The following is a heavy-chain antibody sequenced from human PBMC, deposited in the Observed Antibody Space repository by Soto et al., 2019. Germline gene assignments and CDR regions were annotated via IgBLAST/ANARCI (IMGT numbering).Heavy chain of an antibody. Sequence: PSETLSLTCAVSGGSISSSNWWSWVRQPPGKGLEWIGEIYHRGSTNYNPSLKSRVTISVDKSKNQFSLKLSSVTAADTAVYYCARDSFWSGYPFFDYWGQGTLVTVSS. J-gene: IGHJ4*02. CDR2: IYHRGST. D-gene: IGHD3-3*01. V-gene: IGHV4-4*02. CDR1: GGSISSSNW. CDR3: ARDSFWSGYPFFDY.